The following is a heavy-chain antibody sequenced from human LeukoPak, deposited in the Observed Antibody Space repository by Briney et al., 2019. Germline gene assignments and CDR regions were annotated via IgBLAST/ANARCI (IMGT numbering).Heavy chain of an antibody. CDR1: GFTFRSYA. V-gene: IGHV3-30-3*01. CDR3: ARDRSELYSTDY. D-gene: IGHD1-26*01. Sequence: GGSLRLSCAASGFTFRSYAIHWVRQAPGKGLEWVTFISFDGNVKYYADSVKGRFIISRDNSKNTVSLQMNSLRGEDTAVYYCARDRSELYSTDYWGQGTLVTVSS. CDR2: ISFDGNVK. J-gene: IGHJ4*02.